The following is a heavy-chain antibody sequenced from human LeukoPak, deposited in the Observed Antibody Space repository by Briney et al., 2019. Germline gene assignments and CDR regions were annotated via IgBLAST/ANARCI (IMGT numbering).Heavy chain of an antibody. J-gene: IGHJ4*02. Sequence: SETLSLTCTVSGGSISSYYWSWIRQPPGKGLEWIGYIYYSGGTNYNPSLKSRVSISVDTSKNQFSLKLSSVTAADTAVYYCATMAAASTVDYWGQGTLVTVSS. CDR1: GGSISSYY. D-gene: IGHD6-13*01. V-gene: IGHV4-59*01. CDR2: IYYSGGT. CDR3: ATMAAASTVDY.